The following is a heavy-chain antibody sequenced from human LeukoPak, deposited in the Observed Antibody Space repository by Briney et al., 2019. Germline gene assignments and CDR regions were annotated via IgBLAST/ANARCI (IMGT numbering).Heavy chain of an antibody. Sequence: SETLSLTCTVSGGSISSYYWSWIRQPPGKGLEWIGYIYYSENTNYNPSLKSRVTISVDTSKNQFSLKLSSVTAADTAVYYCARSHKAMAGEGLFDYWGQGTLVTVPS. CDR2: IYYSENT. D-gene: IGHD5-18*01. V-gene: IGHV4-59*01. J-gene: IGHJ4*02. CDR3: ARSHKAMAGEGLFDY. CDR1: GGSISSYY.